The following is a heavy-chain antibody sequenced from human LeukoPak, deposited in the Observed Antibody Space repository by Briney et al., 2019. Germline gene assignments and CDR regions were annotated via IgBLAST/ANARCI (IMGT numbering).Heavy chain of an antibody. J-gene: IGHJ6*03. Sequence: PSETLSLTCTVSGGSISSSSYYWGWIRQPPGKGLEWIGSIYYSGSTYYNPSLKSRVTISVDTSKNQFSLKLSSVTAADTAVYYCARVYGDYHPRHYMDVWGKGTTVTVSS. D-gene: IGHD4-17*01. CDR1: GGSISSSSYY. CDR2: IYYSGST. V-gene: IGHV4-39*07. CDR3: ARVYGDYHPRHYMDV.